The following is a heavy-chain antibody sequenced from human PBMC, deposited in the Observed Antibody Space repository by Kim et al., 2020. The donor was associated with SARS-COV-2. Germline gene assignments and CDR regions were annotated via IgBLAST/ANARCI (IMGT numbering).Heavy chain of an antibody. Sequence: TYYNPSLKSRVTISVDTSKNQFSLKLSSVTAADTAVYYCARGARLRPFDYWGQGTLVTVSS. V-gene: IGHV4-31*02. D-gene: IGHD5-12*01. CDR2: T. J-gene: IGHJ4*02. CDR3: ARGARLRPFDY.